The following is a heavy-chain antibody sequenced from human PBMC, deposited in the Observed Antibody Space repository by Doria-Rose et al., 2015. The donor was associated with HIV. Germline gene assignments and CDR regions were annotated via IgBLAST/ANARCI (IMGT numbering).Heavy chain of an antibody. J-gene: IGHJ4*02. V-gene: IGHV4-31*03. CDR3: ARMGSYRELDY. D-gene: IGHD3-3*01. CDR1: GASVSSRGYY. CDR2: TYYTGTS. Sequence: LSLTCSVSGASVSSRGYYWPWIRQVPGKGLESLGYTYYTGTSDYSPSLKSRLNMAVDTSKNQFSLKLSFVTVADTAVYYCARMGSYRELDYWGQGALVIVSA.